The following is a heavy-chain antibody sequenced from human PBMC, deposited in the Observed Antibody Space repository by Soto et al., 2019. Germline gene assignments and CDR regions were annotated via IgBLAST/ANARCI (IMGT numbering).Heavy chain of an antibody. J-gene: IGHJ4*02. Sequence: EVQLVESGGMLVQPGGSLRLSCAASGLTLSTSSMNWVRQAPGKGLEWISYIRRHTSVTAYANFVKGRLTISRDSAKNSLYLPMASPRVGDTAVYYCGTVAAGGYYTGARWGQGTLVTVSS. CDR1: GLTLSTSS. CDR3: GTVAAGGYYTGAR. CDR2: IRRHTSVT. D-gene: IGHD3-22*01. V-gene: IGHV3-48*01.